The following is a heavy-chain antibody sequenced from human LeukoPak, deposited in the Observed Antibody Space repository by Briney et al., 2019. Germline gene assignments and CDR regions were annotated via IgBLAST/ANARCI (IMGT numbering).Heavy chain of an antibody. CDR2: MNPNSGNT. CDR3: ARGSKAAAASDY. Sequence: ASVKVSCKASGYTFTTYDINWVRQASGQGLEWMGWMNPNSGNTGYAQRFQGRVTMTRNASISTTYMELGSLRSEDTAVYYCARGSKAAAASDYWGQGTLVTVSS. J-gene: IGHJ4*02. V-gene: IGHV1-8*01. D-gene: IGHD6-13*01. CDR1: GYTFTTYD.